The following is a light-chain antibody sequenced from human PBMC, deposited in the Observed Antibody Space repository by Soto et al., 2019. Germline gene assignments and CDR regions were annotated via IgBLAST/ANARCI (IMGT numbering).Light chain of an antibody. CDR3: QQCGISTWP. J-gene: IGKJ1*01. V-gene: IGKV3-20*01. Sequence: EIVLTQSPGILSLSPGERATLSCRASQPVSSSYLAWYQQKPGQAPRLLIYGASTRATGIADRFSGSGSGTDFTLTISRLEPEDFAVYYCQQCGISTWPFGQGTKVDIK. CDR2: GAS. CDR1: QPVSSSY.